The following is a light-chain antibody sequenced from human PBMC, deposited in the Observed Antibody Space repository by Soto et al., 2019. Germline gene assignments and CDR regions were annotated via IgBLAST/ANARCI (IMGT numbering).Light chain of an antibody. CDR2: EVS. CDR1: SSDVGGYNL. CDR3: SSYAGSNNRYV. Sequence: QSALTQPPSASGSPGQSVTISCTGTSSDVGGYNLVSWYQEHPGKAPKLIIYEVSKRPSGVPDRFSGSKSGNTASLTVSGLQAEDEADYYCSSYAGSNNRYVFGTGTKLTVL. V-gene: IGLV2-8*01. J-gene: IGLJ1*01.